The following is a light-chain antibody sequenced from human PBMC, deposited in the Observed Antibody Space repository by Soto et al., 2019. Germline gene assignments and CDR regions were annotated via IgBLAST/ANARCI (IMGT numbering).Light chain of an antibody. V-gene: IGKV1-5*03. Sequence: LSASVGDRVTITCRASQSISSWLAWYQQKPGKAPKLLIYKASSLESGVPSRFSGSGSGTEFTLTISSLQPDDFATYYCQQYNSYSLTFGGGTKVDIK. CDR3: QQYNSYSLT. J-gene: IGKJ4*01. CDR2: KAS. CDR1: QSISSW.